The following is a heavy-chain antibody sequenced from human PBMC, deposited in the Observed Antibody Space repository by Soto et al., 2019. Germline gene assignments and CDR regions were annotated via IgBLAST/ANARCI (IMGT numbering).Heavy chain of an antibody. CDR2: IYYSGST. CDR1: GGSISSGGYY. J-gene: IGHJ6*02. V-gene: IGHV4-31*03. Sequence: LPLTCTVSGGSISSGGYYWSWIRQHPGKGLEWIGYIYYSGSTYYNPSLKSRVTISVDTSKNQFSLKLSSVTAADTAVYYCARNGYSGYDWAFGYYYYGMDVWGQGTTVTVSS. D-gene: IGHD5-12*01. CDR3: ARNGYSGYDWAFGYYYYGMDV.